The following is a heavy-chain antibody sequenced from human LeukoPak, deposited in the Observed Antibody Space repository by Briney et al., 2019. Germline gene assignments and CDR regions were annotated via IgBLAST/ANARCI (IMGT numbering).Heavy chain of an antibody. V-gene: IGHV3-7*04. CDR3: ARDGTPSQKAFDI. Sequence: WGSLRLSCAGYIFSLCSWWMSWVPQAPGKGLEWVDNIKEDGSAKHYLDSVRGRFTISRDNAKNSLFLQMDSMRGEDTALYYCARDGTPSQKAFDIWGQATMVTVSS. CDR1: IFSLCSWW. D-gene: IGHD1-26*01. CDR2: IKEDGSAK. J-gene: IGHJ3*02.